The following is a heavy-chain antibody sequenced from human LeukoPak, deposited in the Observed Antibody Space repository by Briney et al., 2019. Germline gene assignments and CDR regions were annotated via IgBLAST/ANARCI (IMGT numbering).Heavy chain of an antibody. CDR3: ARTGDSSGYADY. V-gene: IGHV1-8*02. Sequence: GASVKVSCKASGYTFTGYYMHWVRQATGQGLEWMGWMNPNSGNTGYAQKFQGRVTMTRNTSISTAYMELSSLRSEDTAVYYCARTGDSSGYADYWGQGTLVTVSS. J-gene: IGHJ4*02. D-gene: IGHD3-22*01. CDR2: MNPNSGNT. CDR1: GYTFTGYY.